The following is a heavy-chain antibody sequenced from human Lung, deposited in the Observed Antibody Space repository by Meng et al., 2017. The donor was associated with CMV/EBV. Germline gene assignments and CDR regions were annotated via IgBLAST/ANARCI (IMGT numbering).Heavy chain of an antibody. D-gene: IGHD3-10*01. CDR2: INPHSGDT. CDR3: ARLFHTTLGTNYYYGMDV. Sequence: SXXVSXKASGYTFTGYNIHWVRQAPGQGLEWMGWINPHSGDTKYSEKFEGRVTLTRDTSISTAYMELSRLRSDDTAVFFCARLFHTTLGTNYYYGMDVWGQGTTVTVS. J-gene: IGHJ6*02. CDR1: GYTFTGYN. V-gene: IGHV1-2*02.